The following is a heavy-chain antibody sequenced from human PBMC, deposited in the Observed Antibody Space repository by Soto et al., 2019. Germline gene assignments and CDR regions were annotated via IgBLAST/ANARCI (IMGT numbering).Heavy chain of an antibody. CDR1: GFTFSSYA. CDR2: IRNNGGTT. J-gene: IGHJ4*02. Sequence: GGSLRLSCSASGFTFSSYARHWVRQAPGKGLEYVSGIRNNGGTTYYADSVKGRFTISRDNSKNTLYLQMSSLRAEDTAVYYCVKATYYYDSSGWYYFDYWGQGTLVTVSS. D-gene: IGHD3-22*01. V-gene: IGHV3-64D*06. CDR3: VKATYYYDSSGWYYFDY.